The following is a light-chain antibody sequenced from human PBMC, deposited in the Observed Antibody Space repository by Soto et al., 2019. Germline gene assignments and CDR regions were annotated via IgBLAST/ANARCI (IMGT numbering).Light chain of an antibody. V-gene: IGKV1-5*01. CDR3: QQYKDYTWT. CDR1: QSVDRY. CDR2: DAS. J-gene: IGKJ1*01. Sequence: DIQMTQSPSTLSASVGDRVSITCRASQSVDRYLAWYKQKPGKAPHLLIYDASSLESGAPSRFSGSGSGTAFTLTISSLQPDDFTTFYCQQYKDYTWTFGEGTKVEV.